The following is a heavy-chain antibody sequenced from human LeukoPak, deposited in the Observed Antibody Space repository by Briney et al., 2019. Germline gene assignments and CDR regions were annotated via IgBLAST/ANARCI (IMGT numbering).Heavy chain of an antibody. Sequence: GGSLRLSCAASGFSVGNNYMSWVRQAPGKGLEWVSVIYSRGATYYADSVKGRFTISRDNAKNSLYLQMNSLRAEDTAVYYCARGYCSSTSCAGTNGDYYYGMDVWGQGTTVTVSS. CDR3: ARGYCSSTSCAGTNGDYYYGMDV. CDR1: GFSVGNNY. V-gene: IGHV3-53*01. D-gene: IGHD2-2*01. J-gene: IGHJ6*02. CDR2: IYSRGAT.